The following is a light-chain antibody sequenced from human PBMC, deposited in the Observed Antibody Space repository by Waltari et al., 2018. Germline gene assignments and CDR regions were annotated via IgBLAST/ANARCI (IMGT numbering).Light chain of an antibody. Sequence: QAVLTQPSSLSASPGASASLTCTLRSGINVGTYRIYWYQQKPGSPPPYLLRYKSDSDKQQGSGVPSRFSGSKDASANAGILLVSGLQSEDEADYYCMIWHSSAWVFGGGTKLTVL. CDR2: YKSDSDK. CDR3: MIWHSSAWV. V-gene: IGLV5-45*03. CDR1: SGINVGTYR. J-gene: IGLJ3*02.